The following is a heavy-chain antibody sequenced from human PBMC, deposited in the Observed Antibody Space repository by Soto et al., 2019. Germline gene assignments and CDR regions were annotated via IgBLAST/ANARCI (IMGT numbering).Heavy chain of an antibody. CDR1: GFTFSSYA. Sequence: GGSLRLSCAASGFTFSSYAMHGGGQAPGKGLEWVAVISYDGSNKYYADSVNGRFTISRDNSKNTLYLQMNSLRAEDTAVYYCARDRITTSLDVWGQGTTVTVSS. V-gene: IGHV3-30-3*01. J-gene: IGHJ6*02. CDR3: ARDRITTSLDV. CDR2: ISYDGSNK. D-gene: IGHD3-10*01.